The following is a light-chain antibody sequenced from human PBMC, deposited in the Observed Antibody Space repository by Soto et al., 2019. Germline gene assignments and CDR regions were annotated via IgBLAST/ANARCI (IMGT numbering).Light chain of an antibody. CDR3: MQALQAPLT. CDR2: LGS. Sequence: DIVMTQSPLSLPVTPGEPASISCRSSQSLLHSDGYNYLDWFLQRPGQSPQLLIYLGSSRASEVPARLLRSGSGRDFSLNISRVEAEDVGVYYCMQALQAPLTFGGGTKVDIK. V-gene: IGKV2-28*01. J-gene: IGKJ4*01. CDR1: QSLLHSDGYNY.